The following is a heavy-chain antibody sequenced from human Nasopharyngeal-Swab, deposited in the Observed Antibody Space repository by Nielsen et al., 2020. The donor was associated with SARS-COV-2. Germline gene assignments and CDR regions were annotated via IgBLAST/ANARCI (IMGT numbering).Heavy chain of an antibody. J-gene: IGHJ2*01. CDR2: ISGSGGST. Sequence: GSLRLSCAASGFTFSSYAMSWVRQAPGKGLEWVSAISGSGGSTYYADSVKGRFTISRDNSKNTLYLQMSSLRAEDTAVYYCVKDAGRYCGGDCGYFDLWGRGTLVTVSS. CDR3: VKDAGRYCGGDCGYFDL. D-gene: IGHD2-21*02. CDR1: GFTFSSYA. V-gene: IGHV3-23*01.